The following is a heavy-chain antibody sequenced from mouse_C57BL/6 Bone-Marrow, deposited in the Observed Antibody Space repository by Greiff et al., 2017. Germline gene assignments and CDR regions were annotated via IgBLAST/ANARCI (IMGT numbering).Heavy chain of an antibody. V-gene: IGHV14-4*01. CDR1: GFNIKDDT. CDR3: ASFDGNSFVF. CDR2: IDPEIGDT. J-gene: IGHJ2*01. Sequence: VQLKESGAELVRPGASVKLSCTASGFNIKDDTIHWVKQRPEQGLEWIGWIDPEIGDTEYASKFQGKATITSDTSSSTAYLQLSSLTSEDTAVYYCASFDGNSFVFWGQGTPLTVAS. D-gene: IGHD2-3*01.